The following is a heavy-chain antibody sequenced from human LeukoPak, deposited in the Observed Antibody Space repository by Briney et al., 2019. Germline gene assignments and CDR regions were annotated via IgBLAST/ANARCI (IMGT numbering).Heavy chain of an antibody. CDR3: ARRRTMFGYFAGEFDY. J-gene: IGHJ4*02. CDR1: GGSISSSSYY. D-gene: IGHD3-10*02. V-gene: IGHV4-39*01. CDR2: IYYSGST. Sequence: PSETLSLTCTVSGGSISSSSYYWGWIRQPPGKGLELIGSIYYSGSTNNNPSLKSRVTISVDTSKNQFSLKLSSVTAADTAVYYCARRRTMFGYFAGEFDYWGQGTLVTVSS.